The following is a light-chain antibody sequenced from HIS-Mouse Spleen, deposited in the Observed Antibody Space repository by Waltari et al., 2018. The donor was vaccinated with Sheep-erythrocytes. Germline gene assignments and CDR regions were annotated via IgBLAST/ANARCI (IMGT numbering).Light chain of an antibody. V-gene: IGLV2-23*01. Sequence: QSALPQPRSVSGSPGQSVTISCTGTSSAVGGYNLVSWYQQHPGKAPKLMIYEGSKRPSGVSNRFSGSKSGNTASLTISGLQAEDEADYYCCSYAGSSTPWVFGGGTKLTVL. CDR1: SSAVGGYNL. CDR3: CSYAGSSTPWV. CDR2: EGS. J-gene: IGLJ3*02.